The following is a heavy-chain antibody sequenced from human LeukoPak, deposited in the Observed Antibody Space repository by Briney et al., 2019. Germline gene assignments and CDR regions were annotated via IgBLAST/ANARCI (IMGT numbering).Heavy chain of an antibody. V-gene: IGHV4-4*07. J-gene: IGHJ5*02. D-gene: IGHD2-2*02. CDR3: ARQKVVVVPAAIVGRWFDP. Sequence: SETLSLTCSVSGGSISSYYWSWIRQAAGKGLEWIGRIYSSGSITYNPSLKSRVTISVDTSKNQFSLKLSSVTAADTAVYYCARQKVVVVPAAIVGRWFDPWGQGTLVTVSS. CDR1: GGSISSYY. CDR2: IYSSGSI.